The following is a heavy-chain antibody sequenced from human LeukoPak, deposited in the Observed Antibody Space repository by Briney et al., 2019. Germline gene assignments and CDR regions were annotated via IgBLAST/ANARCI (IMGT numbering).Heavy chain of an antibody. V-gene: IGHV3-30*02. D-gene: IGHD6-19*01. CDR3: AKDMYSSGWYGGYYYYYGMDV. CDR2: IRYDGSNK. CDR1: GFTFSSYG. Sequence: GGSLRLSCAPSGFTFSSYGMHWVRQAPGKGLEWVAFIRYDGSNKYYADSVKGRFTISRDNSKHTLYLQMNSLRAEDTAVYYCAKDMYSSGWYGGYYYYYGMDVWGQGTTVTVSS. J-gene: IGHJ6*02.